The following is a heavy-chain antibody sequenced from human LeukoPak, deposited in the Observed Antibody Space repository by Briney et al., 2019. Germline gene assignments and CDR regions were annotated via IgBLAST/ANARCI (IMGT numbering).Heavy chain of an antibody. V-gene: IGHV1-46*01. Sequence: ASVKVSCKASGYTFTSYYMHWVRQAPGQGLEWMGIINPSGGSTSYAQKFQGRVTMTRDTSTSTVYMELSSLRSEDTAVYYCARVGSSTSSSALGMAMDYWGQGTLVTVSS. CDR1: GYTFTSYY. J-gene: IGHJ4*02. CDR2: INPSGGST. D-gene: IGHD2-2*01. CDR3: ARVGSSTSSSALGMAMDY.